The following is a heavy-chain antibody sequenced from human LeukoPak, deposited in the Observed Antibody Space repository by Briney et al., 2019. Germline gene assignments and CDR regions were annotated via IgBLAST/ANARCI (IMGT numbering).Heavy chain of an antibody. CDR3: AKIGDSSGYQSPFDY. CDR2: ISSSSSYI. V-gene: IGHV3-21*01. J-gene: IGHJ4*02. CDR1: GFTFSSYS. Sequence: SGGSLRLSCAASGFTFSSYSMNWVRQAPGKGLEWVSSISSSSSYIYYADSVKGRFAISRDNAKNTLYLQMNSLRAEDTAVYYCAKIGDSSGYQSPFDYWGQGTLVTVSS. D-gene: IGHD3-22*01.